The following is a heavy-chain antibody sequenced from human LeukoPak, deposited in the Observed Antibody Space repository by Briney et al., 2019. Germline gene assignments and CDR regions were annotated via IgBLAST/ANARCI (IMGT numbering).Heavy chain of an antibody. CDR1: GFTFSTYA. CDR2: ISSSSSTI. Sequence: GGSLRLSCAASGFTFSTYAMHWVRQAPGKGLEWVSYISSSSSTIYYADSVKGRFTISRDNAKNSLYLQMNSLRDEDTAVYYCAREWHYDILTGYYPNYYYHGMDVWGQGTTVTVSS. D-gene: IGHD3-9*01. V-gene: IGHV3-48*02. J-gene: IGHJ6*02. CDR3: AREWHYDILTGYYPNYYYHGMDV.